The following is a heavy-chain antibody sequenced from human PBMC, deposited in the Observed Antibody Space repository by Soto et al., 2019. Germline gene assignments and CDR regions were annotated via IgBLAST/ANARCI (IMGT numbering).Heavy chain of an antibody. V-gene: IGHV3-30*03. CDR1: GVTFNNFA. CDR2: ISYDGGDK. Sequence: GGSLRLSGSASGVTFNNFAMHWVRQAPGKGLEWVAVISYDGGDKYYADSVKGRFTISRDNSKNTLYLQMNGLRAEDTAVYYCARDLSTGAADYYFDYWGQGDLVTVSS. CDR3: ARDLSTGAADYYFDY. J-gene: IGHJ4*02. D-gene: IGHD6-13*01.